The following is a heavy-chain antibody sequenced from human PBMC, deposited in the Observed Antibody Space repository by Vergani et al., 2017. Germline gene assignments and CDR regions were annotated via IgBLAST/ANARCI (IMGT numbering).Heavy chain of an antibody. D-gene: IGHD3-22*01. J-gene: IGHJ4*02. Sequence: EVQLLESGGGLVQPGGSLRLSCAASGFTFSSYAMSWVRQAPGKGLEWVSAISGSGGSTYYADSVKGRFTISRDTSKNTLYLQMNSLRAEDTAVYYCAKARTRYYYDSSGYYDYWGQGTLVTVSS. CDR2: ISGSGGST. CDR3: AKARTRYYYDSSGYYDY. CDR1: GFTFSSYA. V-gene: IGHV3-23*01.